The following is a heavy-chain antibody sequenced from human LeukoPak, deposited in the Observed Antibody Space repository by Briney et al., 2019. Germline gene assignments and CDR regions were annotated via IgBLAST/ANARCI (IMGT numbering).Heavy chain of an antibody. CDR1: GFTFSNYG. J-gene: IGHJ5*02. CDR3: ARDPRGVVVVAATPTPWWFDP. V-gene: IGHV3-30*02. D-gene: IGHD2-15*01. CDR2: IRYDGSNK. Sequence: PGGSLRLFCAASGFTFSNYGMHWVRQAPGKGLEWVAFIRYDGSNKYYADSVKGRFTISRDNAKNSVYLQMNSLRAEDTAVYYCARDPRGVVVVAATPTPWWFDPWGQGTLVTVSS.